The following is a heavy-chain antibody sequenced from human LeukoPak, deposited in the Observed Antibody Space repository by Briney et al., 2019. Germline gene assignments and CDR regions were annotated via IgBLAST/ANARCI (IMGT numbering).Heavy chain of an antibody. CDR3: AKDRIVGATKA. D-gene: IGHD1-26*01. CDR1: GVTFSSYA. J-gene: IGHJ4*02. Sequence: PGGSLRLSCAASGVTFSSYAVSWVRQAPGKGLEWVSAISGSGGSTYYADSVKGRFTISRDNSKNTLYLQMNSLGAEDTAVYYCAKDRIVGATKAWGQGTLVTVSS. CDR2: ISGSGGST. V-gene: IGHV3-23*01.